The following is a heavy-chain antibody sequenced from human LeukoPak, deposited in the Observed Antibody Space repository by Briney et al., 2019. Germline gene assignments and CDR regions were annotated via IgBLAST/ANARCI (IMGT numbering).Heavy chain of an antibody. V-gene: IGHV4-61*02. J-gene: IGHJ4*02. D-gene: IGHD6-13*01. Sequence: SQTLSLTCTVSGGSISSGSYYWRWIRQPAGKGLEWIGRSYTSGSTNYNPSPKSRVPISVDTSKNQFSLKLSSVTAADTAVYYCARQSPPGAAAEDDYWGQGTLVTVSS. CDR1: GGSISSGSYY. CDR2: SYTSGST. CDR3: ARQSPPGAAAEDDY.